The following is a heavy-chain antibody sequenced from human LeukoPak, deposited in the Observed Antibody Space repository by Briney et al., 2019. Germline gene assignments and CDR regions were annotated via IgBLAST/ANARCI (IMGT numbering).Heavy chain of an antibody. CDR3: ARRLGGNSGHFDS. V-gene: IGHV3-33*01. CDR2: IWYDGSNK. CDR1: GFTFSSYG. J-gene: IGHJ4*02. D-gene: IGHD4-23*01. Sequence: GGSLRLSCAASGFTFSSYGMHWVRQAPGKGLEWVAVIWYDGSNKYYADSVKGRFTISRDNSENTLYLQMNSLRAEDTAVYYCARRLGGNSGHFDSWGQGTLVTVSS.